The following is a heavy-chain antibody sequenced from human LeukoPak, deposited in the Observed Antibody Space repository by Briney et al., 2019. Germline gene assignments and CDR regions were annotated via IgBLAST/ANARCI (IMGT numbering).Heavy chain of an antibody. Sequence: GGSLRLSCAASGFTFSSYWMSWVRQAPGKGLEWVANIEQDGSEKYYVDSVKGRFTISRDNAKNSLYLQMNSLRAEDTAVYYCARDLKRYCSGGSCSDFDYWGQGTLVTVSS. CDR2: IEQDGSEK. V-gene: IGHV3-7*01. CDR3: ARDLKRYCSGGSCSDFDY. D-gene: IGHD2-15*01. J-gene: IGHJ4*02. CDR1: GFTFSSYW.